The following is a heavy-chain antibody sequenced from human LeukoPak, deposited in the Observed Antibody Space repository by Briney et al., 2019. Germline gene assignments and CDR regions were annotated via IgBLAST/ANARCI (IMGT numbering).Heavy chain of an antibody. D-gene: IGHD1-26*01. CDR3: ARDPGGYSGSYDYYYGMDV. CDR2: ISSSSSYI. CDR1: GFTFSSYS. Sequence: GGSLRLPCAASGFTFSSYSMNWVRQAPGKGLEWVSSISSSSSYIYYADSVKGRFTISRDNAKNSLYLQMNSLRAEDTAVYYCARDPGGYSGSYDYYYGMDVWGQGTTVTVSS. V-gene: IGHV3-21*01. J-gene: IGHJ6*02.